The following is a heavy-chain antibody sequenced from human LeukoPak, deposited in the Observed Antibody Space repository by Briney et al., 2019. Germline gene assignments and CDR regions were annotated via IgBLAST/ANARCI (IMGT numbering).Heavy chain of an antibody. CDR1: GGSFSGYY. CDR2: ISHSGTT. J-gene: IGHJ5*02. V-gene: IGHV4-34*01. D-gene: IGHD2-21*01. CDR3: ARDWGGGVFDP. Sequence: PSETLSLTCAVYGGSFSGYYWSWIRQPPGKGLEWIGEISHSGTTHYTPSLKTRVTISLDTSKNQFSLKLTSVTAADTAVYYCARDWGGGVFDPWGQGTLVTVSS.